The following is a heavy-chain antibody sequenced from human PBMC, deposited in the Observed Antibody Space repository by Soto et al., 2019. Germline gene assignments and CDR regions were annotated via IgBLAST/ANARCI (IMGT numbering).Heavy chain of an antibody. Sequence: EVQLVESGGGLVKPGGCLRLSCAASGVTFSSYSMNWVRQAPGKGLEWVSSISSSSSYIYYADSVKGRFTISRDNAKNSLYLQMNSLRAEDTAVYYCARDRRIDYYDSTYAFDIWGQGTMVTVSS. J-gene: IGHJ3*02. CDR2: ISSSSSYI. CDR3: ARDRRIDYYDSTYAFDI. CDR1: GVTFSSYS. D-gene: IGHD3-22*01. V-gene: IGHV3-21*01.